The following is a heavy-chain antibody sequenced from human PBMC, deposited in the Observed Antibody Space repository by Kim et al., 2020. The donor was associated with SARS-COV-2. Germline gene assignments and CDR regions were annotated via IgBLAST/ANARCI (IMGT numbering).Heavy chain of an antibody. D-gene: IGHD1-1*01. CDR1: GGSFSGYY. J-gene: IGHJ6*02. Sequence: SETLSLTCAVYGGSFSGYYWSWIRQPPGKGLEWIGEINHSGSTNYNPSLKSRVTISVDTSKNQFSLKLSSVNAADTAVYYCATDQTGTTDYYYGMDVWGQGTTVTVSS. V-gene: IGHV4-34*01. CDR2: INHSGST. CDR3: ATDQTGTTDYYYGMDV.